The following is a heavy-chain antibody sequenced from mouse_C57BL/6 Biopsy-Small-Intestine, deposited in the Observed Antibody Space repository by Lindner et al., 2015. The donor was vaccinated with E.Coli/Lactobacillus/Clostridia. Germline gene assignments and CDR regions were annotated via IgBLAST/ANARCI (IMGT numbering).Heavy chain of an antibody. CDR2: INPNNGGT. V-gene: IGHV1-22*01. CDR1: GYTFTDYN. CDR3: ARAHYYGSSSFDY. D-gene: IGHD1-1*01. J-gene: IGHJ2*01. Sequence: VQLQESGPELVKPGASVKMSCKASGYTFTDYNMHWVKQSHGKSLEWIGYINPNNGGTSYNQKFKGKATMTVNKSSSTAYMELRSLTSEASAVYYCARAHYYGSSSFDYWGQGTTLTVSS.